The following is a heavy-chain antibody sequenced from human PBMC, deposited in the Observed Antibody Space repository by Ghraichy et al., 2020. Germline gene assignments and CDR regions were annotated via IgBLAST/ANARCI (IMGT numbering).Heavy chain of an antibody. CDR3: ARDRRASLTYSNKVVTATGNAFDI. J-gene: IGHJ3*02. CDR1: GYTFTGYY. CDR2: INPNSGGT. Sequence: ASVKVSCKASGYTFTGYYMHWVRQAPGQGLEWMGWINPNSGGTNYAQKFQGRVTMTRDTSISTAYMELSRLRSDDTAVYYCARDRRASLTYSNKVVTATGNAFDIWGQGTMVTVSS. D-gene: IGHD2-21*02. V-gene: IGHV1-2*02.